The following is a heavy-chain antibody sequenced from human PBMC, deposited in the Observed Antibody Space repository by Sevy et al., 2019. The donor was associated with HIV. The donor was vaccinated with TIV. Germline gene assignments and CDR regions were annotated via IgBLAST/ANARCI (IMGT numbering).Heavy chain of an antibody. D-gene: IGHD6-13*01. Sequence: GGSLRLSCAASGFTFDDYAMHWVRQAPGKGLEWVSGISWNSGSIGYADSVKGRFTISRDNAKNSLFLQMNSLRAEDTALYYCAKGAAGNYNWFDPWGQGTLVTVSS. J-gene: IGHJ5*02. CDR3: AKGAAGNYNWFDP. CDR1: GFTFDDYA. CDR2: ISWNSGSI. V-gene: IGHV3-9*01.